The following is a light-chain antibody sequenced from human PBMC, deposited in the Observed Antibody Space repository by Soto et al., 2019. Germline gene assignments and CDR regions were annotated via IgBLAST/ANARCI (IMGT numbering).Light chain of an antibody. Sequence: DIQMTQSPSTLSASVGDRVTITCRASQSISSWLAWYQQKPGKAPKLLIYDASSLESGVPSRFSGSGSGTEFTLTISSLQPDDFATYYCQQYNTYSTFGQRPKGDIK. J-gene: IGKJ1*01. CDR1: QSISSW. V-gene: IGKV1-5*01. CDR2: DAS. CDR3: QQYNTYST.